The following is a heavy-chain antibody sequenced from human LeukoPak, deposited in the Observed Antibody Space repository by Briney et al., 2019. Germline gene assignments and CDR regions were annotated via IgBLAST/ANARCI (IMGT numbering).Heavy chain of an antibody. CDR1: GSTFSSYV. CDR2: FSGIGDST. Sequence: PGGSLRLSCAASGSTFSSYVMSWVRQAPGKGLEWVSLFSGIGDSTYYAESVKGRFTISRDNSKNTVHLQMNSLRAEDTAVYSCAKGRYYGSGSYLNSHDYWGQGTLVTVSS. CDR3: AKGRYYGSGSYLNSHDY. V-gene: IGHV3-23*01. J-gene: IGHJ4*02. D-gene: IGHD3-10*01.